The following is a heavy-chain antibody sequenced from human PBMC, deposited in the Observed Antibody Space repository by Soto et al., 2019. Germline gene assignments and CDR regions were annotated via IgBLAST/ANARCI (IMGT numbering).Heavy chain of an antibody. CDR1: GFTFSSYA. D-gene: IGHD6-13*01. CDR2: ISYDGSNK. CDR3: AGSPSYSSYYYYYSMDV. Sequence: GGSLRLSCAASGFTFSSYAMHWVRQAPGKGLEWVAVISYDGSNKYYADSVKGRFTISRDNSKNTLYLQMNSLRAEDTAVYYCAGSPSYSSYYYYYSMDVWGQGTTVTVSS. J-gene: IGHJ6*02. V-gene: IGHV3-30-3*01.